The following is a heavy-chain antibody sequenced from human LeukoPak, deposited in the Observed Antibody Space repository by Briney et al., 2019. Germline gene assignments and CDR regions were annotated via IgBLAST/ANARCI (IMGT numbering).Heavy chain of an antibody. CDR1: GGSISSSSHY. Sequence: SETLSLTCTVSGGSISSSSHYWGWIRQPPGKGLEWIGSIYYSGSTYYNPSLKSRVTISVDTSKNQFSLKLSSVTAADTAVYYCARHSPYCSGGSCYSKYYYMDVWGKGTTVTVSS. CDR3: ARHSPYCSGGSCYSKYYYMDV. D-gene: IGHD2-15*01. J-gene: IGHJ6*03. CDR2: IYYSGST. V-gene: IGHV4-39*01.